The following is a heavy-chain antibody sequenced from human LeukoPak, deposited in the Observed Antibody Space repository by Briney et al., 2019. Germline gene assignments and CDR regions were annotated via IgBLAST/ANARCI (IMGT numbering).Heavy chain of an antibody. CDR2: INHSGST. Sequence: SETLSLTCAVYGGSFSGYYWSWIRQPPGKGLEWIGEINHSGSTNYNPSLKSRVTIAVDTSKNQFSLKLSSVTAADTAVYYCASWMGRIGYCSGGSCYNYWGQGTLVTVSS. CDR1: GGSFSGYY. CDR3: ASWMGRIGYCSGGSCYNY. D-gene: IGHD2-15*01. J-gene: IGHJ4*02. V-gene: IGHV4-34*01.